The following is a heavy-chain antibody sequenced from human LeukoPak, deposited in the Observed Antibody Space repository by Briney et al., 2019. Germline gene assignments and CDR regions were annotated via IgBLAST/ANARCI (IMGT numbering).Heavy chain of an antibody. Sequence: PGGSLRLSCAASGFTFSSYAMHWVRQAPGKGLEWVAVISYDGSNEYYADSVKGRFTISRDNSKNTLYLQMNSLRAEDTAVYYCARDIVAARPVYYFDYWGQGTLVTVSS. CDR2: ISYDGSNE. V-gene: IGHV3-30-3*01. D-gene: IGHD6-6*01. CDR3: ARDIVAARPVYYFDY. J-gene: IGHJ4*02. CDR1: GFTFSSYA.